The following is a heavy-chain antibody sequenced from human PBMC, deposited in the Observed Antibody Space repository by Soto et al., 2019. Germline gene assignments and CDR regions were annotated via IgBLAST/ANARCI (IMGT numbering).Heavy chain of an antibody. D-gene: IGHD6-19*01. CDR2: IIPILGIA. Sequence: QVQLVQSGAEVKKPGSSVKVSCKASGGTFSSYTISWVRQAPGQGLEWMGRIIPILGIANYAQKFQGRVTITADKSTGTAYMGLSSLRSEDTAVYYCAMIAVAGTGFDYWGQGTLVTVSS. J-gene: IGHJ4*02. CDR1: GGTFSSYT. CDR3: AMIAVAGTGFDY. V-gene: IGHV1-69*02.